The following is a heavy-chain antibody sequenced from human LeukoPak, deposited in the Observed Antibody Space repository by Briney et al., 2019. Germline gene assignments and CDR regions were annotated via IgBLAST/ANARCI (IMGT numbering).Heavy chain of an antibody. D-gene: IGHD3-10*01. Sequence: GGSLRLSCAASGLTFSSCAISWVRQAPGKGLEWVSSITGSGGSTYYADSVKGRFTISRDNSKNTLYLQMNSLRAEDTAVYYCAKSRRMVRGALDYWGQGTLVTVSS. CDR3: AKSRRMVRGALDY. CDR2: ITGSGGST. V-gene: IGHV3-23*01. CDR1: GLTFSSCA. J-gene: IGHJ4*02.